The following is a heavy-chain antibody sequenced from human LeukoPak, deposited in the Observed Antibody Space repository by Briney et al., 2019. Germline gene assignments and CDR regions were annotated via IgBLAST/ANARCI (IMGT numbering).Heavy chain of an antibody. V-gene: IGHV3-21*01. CDR3: ARDRWHDY. J-gene: IGHJ4*02. D-gene: IGHD2-15*01. CDR2: ISSSSSYI. CDR1: GFTFSSYN. Sequence: GWSLRLSCAASGFTFSSYNMNWVRQSAGKVLEWVSSISSSSSYIYYADSVKGRFTISRDSAKNSLFLQMNSLRAEDTAVYYCARDRWHDYWGQGTLVTVSS.